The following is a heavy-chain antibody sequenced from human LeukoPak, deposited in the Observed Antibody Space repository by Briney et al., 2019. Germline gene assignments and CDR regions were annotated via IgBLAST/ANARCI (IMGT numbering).Heavy chain of an antibody. CDR1: GGSISSGGYY. D-gene: IGHD2-2*01. V-gene: IGHV4-31*03. J-gene: IGHJ4*02. CDR2: IYYSGST. CDR3: ARERRDIVVVPAAMVDY. Sequence: AQTLSLTCTVSGGSISSGGYYWSWIRQHPGKGLEWIGYIYYSGSTYYNPSLKSRVTISVDTSKNQFSLKLSSVTAADTAVYYCARERRDIVVVPAAMVDYWGQGTLVTVSS.